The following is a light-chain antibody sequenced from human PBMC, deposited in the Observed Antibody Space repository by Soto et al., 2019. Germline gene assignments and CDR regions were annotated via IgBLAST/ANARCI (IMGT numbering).Light chain of an antibody. CDR1: QSVSSN. J-gene: IGKJ1*01. V-gene: IGKV3-15*01. CDR2: VAS. Sequence: EIVMTQSPATLSVSPGERATLSCRASQSVSSNLAWYQQIPGQAPRLLIHVASTRATCIPARFSGSGSGTEFTLTISSLQSEDFAVYYCQQYNNWPRTFGQGTKV. CDR3: QQYNNWPRT.